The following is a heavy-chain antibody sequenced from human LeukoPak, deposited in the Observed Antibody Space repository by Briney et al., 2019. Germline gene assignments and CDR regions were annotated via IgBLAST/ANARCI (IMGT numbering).Heavy chain of an antibody. CDR1: GFPFSSYS. D-gene: IGHD6-19*01. Sequence: GGSLRLSCAASGFPFSSYSMNWVRQAPGRGLEWVSYITSYSSTIYYADSVKGRFTISRDNAKNSLYLQMNSLRAEDTAVYYCAREAVAGIYYYYYMDVWGKGTTVTVSS. V-gene: IGHV3-48*04. CDR3: AREAVAGIYYYYYMDV. J-gene: IGHJ6*03. CDR2: ITSYSSTI.